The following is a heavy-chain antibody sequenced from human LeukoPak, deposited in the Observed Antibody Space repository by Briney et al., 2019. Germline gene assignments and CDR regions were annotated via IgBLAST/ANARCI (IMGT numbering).Heavy chain of an antibody. Sequence: GGSLRLSCAASGFTFSSYEMNWVRQAPGKGLEGVSYISSSGSTIYYADSVKGRFTISRDNAKNSLYLQMNSLRAEDTAVYYCARDQSGYASLDYWGQGTLVTVSS. CDR3: ARDQSGYASLDY. CDR2: ISSSGSTI. D-gene: IGHD5-12*01. V-gene: IGHV3-48*03. J-gene: IGHJ4*02. CDR1: GFTFSSYE.